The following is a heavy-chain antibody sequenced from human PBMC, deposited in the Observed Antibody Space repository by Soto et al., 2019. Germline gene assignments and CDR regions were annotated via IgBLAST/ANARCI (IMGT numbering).Heavy chain of an antibody. CDR1: GFTFSSYS. Sequence: GGSLRLSCAASGFTFSSYSMNWVRQAPGKGLEWVSSISSSSSYIYYADSVKGRFTISRDNAKNSLYLQMNSLRAEDTAVYYCARDDDRVTKGEFDYWGQGTLVTVSS. D-gene: IGHD4-17*01. CDR3: ARDDDRVTKGEFDY. CDR2: ISSSSSYI. V-gene: IGHV3-21*01. J-gene: IGHJ4*02.